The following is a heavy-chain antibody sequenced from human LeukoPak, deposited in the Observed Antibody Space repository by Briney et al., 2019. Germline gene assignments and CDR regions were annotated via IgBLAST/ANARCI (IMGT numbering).Heavy chain of an antibody. CDR2: ISYDGSNK. Sequence: SCKVSGYTLTELSMHWVRQAPGKGLEWVAVISYDGSNKYYADSVKGRFTISRDNSKNTLYLQMNSLRAEDTAVYYCAKDNGQWLVEYYFDYWGQGTLVTVSS. V-gene: IGHV3-30*18. CDR3: AKDNGQWLVEYYFDY. D-gene: IGHD6-19*01. CDR1: GYTLTELS. J-gene: IGHJ4*02.